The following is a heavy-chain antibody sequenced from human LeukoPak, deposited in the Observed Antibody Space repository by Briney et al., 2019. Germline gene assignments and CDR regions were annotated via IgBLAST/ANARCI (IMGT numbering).Heavy chain of an antibody. CDR1: GYTFTGYY. J-gene: IGHJ4*02. D-gene: IGHD4-11*01. CDR3: ARVSPVTTYFIDY. V-gene: IGHV1-2*02. Sequence: GASVKVSCKASGYTFTGYYMHWVRQAPGQGPEWMGWINPNSGGTNYAQKFQGRVTMTRDTSISTAYMELSRLRSDDTAVYYCARVSPVTTYFIDYWGQGTLVTVSS. CDR2: INPNSGGT.